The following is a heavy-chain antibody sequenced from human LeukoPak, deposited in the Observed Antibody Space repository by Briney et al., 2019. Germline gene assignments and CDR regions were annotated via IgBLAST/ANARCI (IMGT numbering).Heavy chain of an antibody. CDR3: ARADSSGYYLYYFDY. D-gene: IGHD3-22*01. V-gene: IGHV1-18*01. CDR1: GYTFTSYG. J-gene: IGHJ4*02. Sequence: GASVKVSCKASGYTFTSYGISWVRQAPGQGLEWMGWISAYNGNTNYAQELQGRVTMTTDTSTSTAYMELRSLRSDDTAVYYCARADSSGYYLYYFDYWGQGTLVTVSS. CDR2: ISAYNGNT.